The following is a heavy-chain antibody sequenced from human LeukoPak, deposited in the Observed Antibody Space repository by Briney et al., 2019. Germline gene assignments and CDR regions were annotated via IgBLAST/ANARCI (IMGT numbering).Heavy chain of an antibody. CDR2: IYISGST. Sequence: SETLSLTCTVSGGSNSSYYWSWTRQHAGKGLEWIGRIYISGSTNYNPSLKSRVTMSVDTSKNQFSLKLSSVTAADTAVYYCARDRGTWNDDGFDYWGQGTLVTVSS. CDR3: ARDRGTWNDDGFDY. V-gene: IGHV4-4*07. CDR1: GGSNSSYY. J-gene: IGHJ4*02. D-gene: IGHD1-1*01.